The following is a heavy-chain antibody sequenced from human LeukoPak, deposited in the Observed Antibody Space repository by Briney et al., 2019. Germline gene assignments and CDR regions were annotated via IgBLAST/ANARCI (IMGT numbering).Heavy chain of an antibody. D-gene: IGHD1-1*01. Sequence: SVKVSCKASGGTFSSYTISWLRQAPGQGLEWMGRIIPILGIANYAQKFQGRVTITADKSTSTAYMELSSLRSEDTAVYYCARVGGTGGGFDYWGQGTLVTVSS. CDR3: ARVGGTGGGFDY. CDR2: IIPILGIA. V-gene: IGHV1-69*02. J-gene: IGHJ4*02. CDR1: GGTFSSYT.